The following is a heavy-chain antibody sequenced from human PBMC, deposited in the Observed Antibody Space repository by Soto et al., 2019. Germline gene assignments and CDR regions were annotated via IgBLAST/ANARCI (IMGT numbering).Heavy chain of an antibody. V-gene: IGHV4-4*02. CDR1: DGSIFTDDW. D-gene: IGHD3-16*01. CDR3: ANWGGLNFPRLY. Sequence: QVRLQESGPGLVEPSGTLSLTCAVSDGSIFTDDWWTWVRQTPGKGPEWIGGIHQVLGTNYNPSLRSRVTISMDKSKNQFSLELTSVTAADTAVYYCANWGGLNFPRLYWGPGTLVTVSS. J-gene: IGHJ4*02. CDR2: IHQVLGT.